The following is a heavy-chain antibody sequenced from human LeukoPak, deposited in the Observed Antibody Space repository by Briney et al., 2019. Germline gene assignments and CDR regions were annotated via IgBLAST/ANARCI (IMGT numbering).Heavy chain of an antibody. CDR2: ISSSSSYI. V-gene: IGHV3-21*01. D-gene: IGHD1-26*01. J-gene: IGHJ3*02. CDR1: GFTFSSYS. Sequence: GGSLRLSCAASGFTFSSYSMNWVRQAPGKGLEWVSSISSSSSYIYYADSVKGRFTISRDNAKNSLYLQMNSLRAEDTAVYYCARVQYPVGATHGAFDIWGQGTMVTVSS. CDR3: ARVQYPVGATHGAFDI.